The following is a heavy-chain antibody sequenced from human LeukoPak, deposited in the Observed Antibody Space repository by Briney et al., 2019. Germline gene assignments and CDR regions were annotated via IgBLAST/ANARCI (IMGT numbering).Heavy chain of an antibody. CDR2: FYNGGST. Sequence: PSETLSLTCTVSGGSISRYYWSWIRQPPGKRLEWIGYFYNGGSTNYNPSLKSRVTISVDTSKNQFSLKLNSVTAADTAVYYCARGRRAGTFDYWGQGTLVTVSS. CDR3: ARGRRAGTFDY. J-gene: IGHJ4*02. D-gene: IGHD6-13*01. CDR1: GGSISRYY. V-gene: IGHV4-59*12.